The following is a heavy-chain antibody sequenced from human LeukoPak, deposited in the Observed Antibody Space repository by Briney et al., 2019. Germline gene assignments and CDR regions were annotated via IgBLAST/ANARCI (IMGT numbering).Heavy chain of an antibody. CDR2: ISYDGSNQ. CDR1: GFTFSSYA. Sequence: PGGSLRLSCAASGFTFSSYAMHWVRQAPGKGLEWVAVISYDGSNQHYTDSVKGRFTISGDNSKNTLYLQMNSLNTEDTAIYFCARGSQDRGSDFESWGQGTLVTVSS. J-gene: IGHJ4*02. V-gene: IGHV3-30*04. CDR3: ARGSQDRGSDFES.